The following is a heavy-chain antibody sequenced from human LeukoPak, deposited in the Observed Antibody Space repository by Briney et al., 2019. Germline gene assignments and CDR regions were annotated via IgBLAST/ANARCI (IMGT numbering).Heavy chain of an antibody. CDR2: VYYGRTT. CDR3: GGHGGRGGATRGFFDS. D-gene: IGHD4/OR15-4a*01. Sequence: SETLSLTCTVSAASFISSSHHWGWIRQSPGKGLEWIGTVYYGRTTYYNPSLDGRVTISLDTSANHFSLQLNSVTATDTAVYYCGGHGGRGGATRGFFDSGGQGPLVTVSS. V-gene: IGHV4-39*01. J-gene: IGHJ5*01. CDR1: AASFISSSHH.